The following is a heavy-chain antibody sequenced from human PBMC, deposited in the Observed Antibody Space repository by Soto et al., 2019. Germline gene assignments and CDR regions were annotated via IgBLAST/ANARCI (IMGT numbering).Heavy chain of an antibody. CDR1: GFTFDDYA. CDR3: AKGDQRIWISGMDV. D-gene: IGHD3-3*01. Sequence: EVQLVESGGGLVQPGRSLRLSCAASGFTFDDYAMHWVRQAPGKGLEWVSGISWNSGSIGYADSVKGRFTISRDNAKNSLYLQMNSLRAEDTALYYCAKGDQRIWISGMDVWGQGTTVTVSS. V-gene: IGHV3-9*01. J-gene: IGHJ6*02. CDR2: ISWNSGSI.